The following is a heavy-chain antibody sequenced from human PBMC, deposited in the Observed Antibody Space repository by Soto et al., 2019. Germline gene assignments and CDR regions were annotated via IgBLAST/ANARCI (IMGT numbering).Heavy chain of an antibody. V-gene: IGHV3-30*18. CDR1: GFTFSSYG. CDR3: AKRRIGGSWLVVDY. CDR2: ISYDGSNK. Sequence: QVPLVESGGGVVQPGRSLRLSCAASGFTFSSYGMHWVRQAPGKGLGWVAVISYDGSNKYYADSVKGRFTISRDNSKKTLYLQMNSLRAEDTAVYYCAKRRIGGSWLVVDYWGQGTLVTVSS. J-gene: IGHJ4*02. D-gene: IGHD6-19*01.